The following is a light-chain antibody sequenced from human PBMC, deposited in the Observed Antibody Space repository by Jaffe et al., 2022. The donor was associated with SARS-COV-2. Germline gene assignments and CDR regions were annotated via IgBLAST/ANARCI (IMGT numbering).Light chain of an antibody. J-gene: IGKJ4*01. CDR3: QQYNTYPVT. Sequence: DIQMTQSPSTLSASVGDRVTITCRASQSISTWVAWYQQKPGKAPKLLIYKASTLESGVPSRFSGSTFGTVFTLTISSLQPDDLATYYCQQYNTYPVTFGGGTRVEIK. CDR2: KAS. V-gene: IGKV1-5*03. CDR1: QSISTW.